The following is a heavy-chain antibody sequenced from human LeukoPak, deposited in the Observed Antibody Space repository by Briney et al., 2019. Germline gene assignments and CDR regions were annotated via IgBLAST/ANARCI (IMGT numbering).Heavy chain of an antibody. CDR1: GGSISSYY. CDR2: IYYSGST. J-gene: IGHJ4*02. D-gene: IGHD6-19*01. CDR3: ARQWLVSPLFDY. Sequence: SETLSLTCTASGGSISSYYWSWIRQPPGKGLEWIGYIYYSGSTNYNPSLKSRVTISVDTSKNQYSLKLSSVTAADTAVYYCARQWLVSPLFDYWGQGTLVTVSS. V-gene: IGHV4-59*01.